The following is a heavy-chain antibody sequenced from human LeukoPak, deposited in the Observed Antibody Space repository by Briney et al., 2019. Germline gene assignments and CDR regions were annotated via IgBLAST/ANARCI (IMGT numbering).Heavy chain of an antibody. CDR3: AREGDDFWSGYSY. J-gene: IGHJ4*02. Sequence: GGSLRLSCAASGFTFSSYSMNWVRQAPGKGLEWVSSISSSSSYIYYADSVKGRFTTSRDNAKNSLYLQMNSLRAEDTAVYYCAREGDDFWSGYSYWGQGTLVTVSS. V-gene: IGHV3-21*01. D-gene: IGHD3-3*01. CDR2: ISSSSSYI. CDR1: GFTFSSYS.